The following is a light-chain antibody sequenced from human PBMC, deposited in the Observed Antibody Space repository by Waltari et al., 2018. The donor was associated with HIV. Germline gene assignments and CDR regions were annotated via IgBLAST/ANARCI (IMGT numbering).Light chain of an antibody. Sequence: DIVMTQSPLSLPVTPGEPASISCRSSHGLLNSNGYNYLDWYLQKPGQSPQLLIYLGSNRASGVPDMFSGSGSGTDFTLKISRVEAEDVGVYYCMQALQSPRTFGQGTTVEIK. J-gene: IGKJ1*01. V-gene: IGKV2-28*01. CDR3: MQALQSPRT. CDR2: LGS. CDR1: HGLLNSNGYNY.